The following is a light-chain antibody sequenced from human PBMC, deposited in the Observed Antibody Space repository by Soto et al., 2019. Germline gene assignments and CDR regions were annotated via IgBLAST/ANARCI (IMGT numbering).Light chain of an antibody. Sequence: QSALTQPPSASGIPGQRVTISCSGSSSNIGSNTVNWYQQLPGTAPKLLIYSNNQRPSGVPDRFSGSKPGTSASLAISGLQSEDEADYYCAAWDDSLNGLVFGTGTKVTVL. CDR2: SNN. CDR3: AAWDDSLNGLV. V-gene: IGLV1-44*01. J-gene: IGLJ1*01. CDR1: SSNIGSNT.